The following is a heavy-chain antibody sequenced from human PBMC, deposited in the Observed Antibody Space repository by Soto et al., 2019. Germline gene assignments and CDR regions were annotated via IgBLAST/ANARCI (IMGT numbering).Heavy chain of an antibody. CDR1: GFSFSRYW. Sequence: GGSLRLSCAASGFSFSRYWMSWARQAPGKGLEWVAIISEDGTEKYYVDSVKGRFTISRDNAKNSLYLQMNSLRAEDTAVYYCARDRSVLRFSESYFDYWGQGTLVTVSS. D-gene: IGHD3-3*01. V-gene: IGHV3-7*01. CDR2: ISEDGTEK. CDR3: ARDRSVLRFSESYFDY. J-gene: IGHJ4*02.